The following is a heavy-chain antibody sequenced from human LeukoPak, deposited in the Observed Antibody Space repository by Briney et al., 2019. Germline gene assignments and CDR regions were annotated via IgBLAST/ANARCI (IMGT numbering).Heavy chain of an antibody. J-gene: IGHJ4*02. CDR1: GGSFSGYY. V-gene: IGHV4-34*01. Sequence: PSETLSLTCAVYGGSFSGYYWSWIRQPPGKGLEWIGEINHSGSTNYNPSLKRRVTISVDTSKNQFSLKLSPVTAADTAVYYCARGWAYGDSWGQGTLVTVSS. CDR3: ARGWAYGDS. D-gene: IGHD1-26*01. CDR2: INHSGST.